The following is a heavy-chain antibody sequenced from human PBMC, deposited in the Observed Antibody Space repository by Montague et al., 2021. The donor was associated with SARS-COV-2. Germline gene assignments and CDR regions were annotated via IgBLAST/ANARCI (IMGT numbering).Heavy chain of an antibody. CDR2: IYTSGST. J-gene: IGHJ5*02. CDR1: GGSISSYY. D-gene: IGHD1-1*01. CDR3: ARDGLERRWWMLGWFDP. V-gene: IGHV4-4*07. Sequence: SETLSLTCTVSGGSISSYYWSWIRQPAGKGLEWIGRIYTSGSTNYNPSLKSRVTMSVDTSKNQFSLKLRSVTAADTAVYFCARDGLERRWWMLGWFDPWGQGTLVTVSS.